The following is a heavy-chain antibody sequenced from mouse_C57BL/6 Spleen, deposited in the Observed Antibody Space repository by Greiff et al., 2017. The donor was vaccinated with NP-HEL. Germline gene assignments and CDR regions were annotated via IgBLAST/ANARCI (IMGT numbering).Heavy chain of an antibody. CDR2: IDPSDSYT. Sequence: VQLQQPGAELVKPGASVKLSCKASGYTFTSYWMQWVKQRPGQGLEWIGEIDPSDSYTNYNQKFKGKATLTVDTSSSTAYMQLSSLTSEDSAVYYCARARSSGYVGYAMDYWGQGTSVTVSS. D-gene: IGHD3-2*02. CDR3: ARARSSGYVGYAMDY. CDR1: GYTFTSYW. V-gene: IGHV1-50*01. J-gene: IGHJ4*01.